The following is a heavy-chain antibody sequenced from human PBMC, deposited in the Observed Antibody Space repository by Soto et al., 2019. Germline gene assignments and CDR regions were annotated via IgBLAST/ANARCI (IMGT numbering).Heavy chain of an antibody. CDR3: ARRIYYDYVLGSYFPYYNGMDV. D-gene: IGHD3-16*01. CDR2: MNPNSGNT. J-gene: IGHJ6*01. CDR1: GYTFTSYD. V-gene: IGHV1-8*01. Sequence: ASLKVSCKASGYTFTSYDINWVRQATGQGLEWMGWMNPNSGNTGYAQKFQGRVTMTRNTSISTAYMELSSLRSEDTAVYYCARRIYYDYVLGSYFPYYNGMDVWG.